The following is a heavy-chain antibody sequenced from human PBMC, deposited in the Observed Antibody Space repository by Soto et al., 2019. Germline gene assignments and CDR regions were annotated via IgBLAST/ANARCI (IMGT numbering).Heavy chain of an antibody. CDR2: INSDGKTT. CDR3: TREGSTGGGIYHFEH. Sequence: EVQLVESGGGLVQPGGSLRLSCAASGFTFNNNWMHWVRQAQGKGLVWISRINSDGKTTTYADFVKGRFIISRDNAKNTVYLQVISLGGEDTAVYYCTREGSTGGGIYHFEHCGQGTLVNVSS. CDR1: GFTFNNNW. J-gene: IGHJ4*02. D-gene: IGHD3-16*02. V-gene: IGHV3-74*01.